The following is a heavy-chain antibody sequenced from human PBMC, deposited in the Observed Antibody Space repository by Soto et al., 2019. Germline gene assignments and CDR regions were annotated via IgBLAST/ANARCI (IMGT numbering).Heavy chain of an antibody. CDR1: GGTFSRYA. J-gene: IGHJ6*02. D-gene: IGHD5-12*01. V-gene: IGHV1-69*06. CDR3: AIGWQGYPPLYYGMDV. Sequence: QVQLVQSGAEVKKPGSSVKVSCKASGGTFSRYAISWVRQAPGQGLEWMGGIIPIFGTANYAQKFQGRVTITADKSTSTAYMELSSLRSEDTAVYYCAIGWQGYPPLYYGMDVWGQGTTVTVSS. CDR2: IIPIFGTA.